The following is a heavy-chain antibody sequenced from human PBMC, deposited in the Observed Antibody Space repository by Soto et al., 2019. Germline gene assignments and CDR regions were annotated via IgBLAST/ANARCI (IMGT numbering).Heavy chain of an antibody. CDR3: EREPGIAAAGTAYYYGMDV. D-gene: IGHD6-13*01. Sequence: QVQLVQSGAEVKKPGSSVKVSCKASGGTFSSYAISWVRQAPGQGLEWMGGIIPIFGTANYAQKFQGRVTITGDKSTSTAYMELSSRRSEDTAVYYCEREPGIAAAGTAYYYGMDVWGQGTTVTVSS. J-gene: IGHJ6*02. V-gene: IGHV1-69*06. CDR2: IIPIFGTA. CDR1: GGTFSSYA.